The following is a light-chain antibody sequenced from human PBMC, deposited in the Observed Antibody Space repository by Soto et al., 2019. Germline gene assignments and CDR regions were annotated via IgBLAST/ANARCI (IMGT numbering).Light chain of an antibody. CDR2: DAS. J-gene: IGKJ3*01. V-gene: IGKV1-5*01. Sequence: DIQMTPSPSTLAASVGDRVTITCRASQNINRWLAWYQQKPGKAPKVLIYDASTLQSGVPSRFSGSGSGTEYTLTITSLQPDDFATYYCQQYDGNFGPGTKVDFK. CDR3: QQYDGN. CDR1: QNINRW.